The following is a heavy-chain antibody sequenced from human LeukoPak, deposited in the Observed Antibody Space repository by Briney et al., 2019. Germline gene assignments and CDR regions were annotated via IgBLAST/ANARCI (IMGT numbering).Heavy chain of an antibody. J-gene: IGHJ3*02. CDR3: AKEDYDYGAFDI. CDR2: INHSGST. V-gene: IGHV4-34*01. D-gene: IGHD3-16*01. Sequence: SETLSLTCAVYGGSFSGYYWSWIRQPPGKGLEWIGEINHSGSTNYNPSLKSRVTISVDTSKNQFSLKLSSVTAADTAVYYCAKEDYDYGAFDIWGQGTMVTVSS. CDR1: GGSFSGYY.